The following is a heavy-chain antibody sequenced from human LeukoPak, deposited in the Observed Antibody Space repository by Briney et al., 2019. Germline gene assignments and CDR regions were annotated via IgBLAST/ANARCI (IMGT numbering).Heavy chain of an antibody. D-gene: IGHD5-18*01. CDR3: TRDRGYSYGHYFDY. CDR1: GFTFGDYA. V-gene: IGHV3-49*04. J-gene: IGHJ4*02. CDR2: IRSKAYGGTT. Sequence: GGSLRLSCTASGFTFGDYAMSWVRQAPGKGLEWVGFIRSKAYGGTTEYVASVKGRFTISRDDSKTIAYLQMNSLKTEDTAVYYCTRDRGYSYGHYFDYWGQGILVTVSS.